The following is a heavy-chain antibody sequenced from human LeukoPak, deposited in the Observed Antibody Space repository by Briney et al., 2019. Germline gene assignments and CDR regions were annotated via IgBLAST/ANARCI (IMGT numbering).Heavy chain of an antibody. D-gene: IGHD2-15*01. V-gene: IGHV3-7*01. CDR2: IKPDGSEE. J-gene: IGHJ2*01. CDR1: GITFSSLW. Sequence: PGGSLRLSCAASGITFSSLWMNWFRQAPGKGLEWVADIKPDGSEEHYVASVRGRFTISRDNAKTSLYLQMNSLRGEDTAVYYCAGGQGWHFDLWGRGTLITVSS. CDR3: AGGQGWHFDL.